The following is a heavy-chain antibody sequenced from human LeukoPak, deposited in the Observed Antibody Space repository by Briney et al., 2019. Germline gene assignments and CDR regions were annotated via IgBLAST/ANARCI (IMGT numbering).Heavy chain of an antibody. D-gene: IGHD3-16*02. CDR3: AKALSSSFYYFDL. V-gene: IGHV3-23*01. CDR2: IHGGGDVT. Sequence: GGSLRLSCAVSGFTFSNYAMNWVRQAPEKGLEWVSTIHGGGDVTYYADSVKGRFTISRDNSRNTLYLQMNSPRGEDTAVYYCAKALSSSFYYFDLGGRGTLSLSLQ. J-gene: IGHJ2*01. CDR1: GFTFSNYA.